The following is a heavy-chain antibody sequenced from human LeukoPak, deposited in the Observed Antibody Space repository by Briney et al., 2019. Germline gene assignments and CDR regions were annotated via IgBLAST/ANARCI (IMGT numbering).Heavy chain of an antibody. D-gene: IGHD3-22*01. CDR2: MNPNSGNT. CDR3: ARVEYISGYSHIY. J-gene: IGHJ4*02. CDR1: GYTFTSYD. V-gene: IGHV1-8*01. Sequence: ASVKVSCKASGYTFTSYDINWVRQATGQGLEWMGWMNPNSGNTGYAQKFQGRVTMTRNIFISTAYMELSSLRSEDTAVYYCARVEYISGYSHIYWGQGTLVTVSP.